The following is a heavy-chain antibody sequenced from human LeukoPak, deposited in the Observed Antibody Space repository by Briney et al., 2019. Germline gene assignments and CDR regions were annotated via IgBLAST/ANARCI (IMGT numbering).Heavy chain of an antibody. CDR2: MNPNSGIT. J-gene: IGHJ4*02. Sequence: ASVKVSCKASGYTFTSYDINWVRQATGQGLEWMGWMNPNSGITGYAQKFQGRVTMTRNTSISTAYMELSSLRSEDTAVYYCARGSEWELLWIDYWGQGTLVTVSS. D-gene: IGHD1-26*01. CDR1: GYTFTSYD. V-gene: IGHV1-8*01. CDR3: ARGSEWELLWIDY.